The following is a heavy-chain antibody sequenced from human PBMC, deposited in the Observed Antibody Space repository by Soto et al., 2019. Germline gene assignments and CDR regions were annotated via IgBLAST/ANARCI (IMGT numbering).Heavy chain of an antibody. V-gene: IGHV1-69*01. CDR1: GGAIGRYS. Sequence: QVQLEQSGPEVKRPGTSVKVSCKASGGAIGRYSVSWVRQAPGQGLEWIGGVIPVFNTSNYSLKFQGRVAIFADLSTNTVFMELRSLRSEDTALYYCARGDEMTAVTIFEYWGQGTLVTVSS. J-gene: IGHJ4*02. CDR3: ARGDEMTAVTIFEY. CDR2: VIPVFNTS. D-gene: IGHD4-17*01.